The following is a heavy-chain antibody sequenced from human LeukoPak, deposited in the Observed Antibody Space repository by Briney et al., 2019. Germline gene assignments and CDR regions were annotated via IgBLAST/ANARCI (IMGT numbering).Heavy chain of an antibody. D-gene: IGHD6-19*01. CDR1: GFTFNSYA. CDR2: VTGSGGST. Sequence: GGSLRLSCAASGFTFNSYAISWVRQAPGKWLEWVSTVTGSGGSTYYADSVKGRFTISRDNSKNTVFLQMKGLRDEDTAVYCCANSRLAVAVYFDSWGQGTLVTVSS. CDR3: ANSRLAVAVYFDS. J-gene: IGHJ4*02. V-gene: IGHV3-23*01.